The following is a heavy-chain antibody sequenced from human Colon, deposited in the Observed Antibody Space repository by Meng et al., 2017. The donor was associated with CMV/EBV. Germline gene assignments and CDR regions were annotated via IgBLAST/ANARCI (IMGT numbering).Heavy chain of an antibody. CDR2: INSDGSSS. D-gene: IGHD2-2*01. Sequence: GESLMISCAASGFTLSSKWMHWVRQAPGKGLVWVSRINSDGSSSSYADSVKGRFTISRDNAKTTLYLQMNSLRAEDTAVYYCASGLPAAPRSAFDYWGQGTPVTVSS. CDR3: ASGLPAAPRSAFDY. V-gene: IGHV3-74*01. J-gene: IGHJ4*02. CDR1: GFTLSSKW.